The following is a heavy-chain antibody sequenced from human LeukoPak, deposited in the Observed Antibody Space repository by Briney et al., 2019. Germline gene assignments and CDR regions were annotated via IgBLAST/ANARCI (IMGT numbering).Heavy chain of an antibody. CDR1: GFTFTSSA. D-gene: IGHD3-3*01. CDR2: IVVGSGNT. Sequence: GASVKVSCKASGFTFTSSAMQWVRQARGQRLEWIGWIVVGSGNTNYAQKFQERVTTTRDMSTSTAYMELSSLRSEDTAVYYCALRSITIFGVDTYYFDYWGQGTLVTVSS. CDR3: ALRSITIFGVDTYYFDY. J-gene: IGHJ4*02. V-gene: IGHV1-58*02.